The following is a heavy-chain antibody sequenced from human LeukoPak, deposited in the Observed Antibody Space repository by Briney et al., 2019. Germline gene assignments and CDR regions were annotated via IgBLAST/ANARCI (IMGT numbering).Heavy chain of an antibody. D-gene: IGHD3-3*01. J-gene: IGHJ4*02. V-gene: IGHV3-48*03. CDR3: ARDSYPAYDFWSGYYWLDY. Sequence: GGSLRLSCAASGFTFSSYEMNWVRQAPGKGLEWVSYISSSGSTIYYADYVKGRFTISRDNAKNSLYLQMNSLRAEDTAVYYCARDSYPAYDFWSGYYWLDYWGQGTLVTVSS. CDR2: ISSSGSTI. CDR1: GFTFSSYE.